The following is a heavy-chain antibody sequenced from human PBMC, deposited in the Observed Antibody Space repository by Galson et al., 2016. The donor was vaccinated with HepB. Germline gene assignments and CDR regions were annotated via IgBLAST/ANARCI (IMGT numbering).Heavy chain of an antibody. D-gene: IGHD1-7*01. CDR3: ARTSPFNTGTLDY. CDR2: TYYKSKWYN. Sequence: CAISGDSVSSTSANWNWIRQSPSRGLEWLGRTYYKSKWYNDYAVSVQSRITINPDTSKNQFSLQLDSMTPEDTAAYYCARTSPFNTGTLDYWGQGTLVTVSS. V-gene: IGHV6-1*01. J-gene: IGHJ4*02. CDR1: GDSVSSTSAN.